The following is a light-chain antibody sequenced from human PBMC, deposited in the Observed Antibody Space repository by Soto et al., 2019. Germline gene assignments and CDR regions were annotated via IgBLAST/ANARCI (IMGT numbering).Light chain of an antibody. CDR1: NSDVGVYNY. CDR2: EVN. Sequence: QSVLTQPPSASGSPGQSVTISCTGTNSDVGVYNYVSWYQQYPGKAPKLIIYEVNERPSGVPDRFSGSKSGNTASLTVSGLQAADEADYYCSSYAGSNWYVFGTGTKLTVL. CDR3: SSYAGSNWYV. J-gene: IGLJ1*01. V-gene: IGLV2-8*01.